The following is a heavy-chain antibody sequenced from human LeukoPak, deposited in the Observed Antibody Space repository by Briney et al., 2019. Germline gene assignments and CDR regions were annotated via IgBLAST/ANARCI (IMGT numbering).Heavy chain of an antibody. V-gene: IGHV4-34*01. J-gene: IGHJ3*02. CDR1: GGSFSGYY. Sequence: KPSETLSLTCAVYGGSFSGYYWSWIRQPPGKGLEWIGEINHSGSTNYNPSLKSRVTISVDTSKNQFSLKLSSVTAADTAVYYCAREGLLGQYGAFDIWGQGTMVTVSS. CDR2: INHSGST. CDR3: AREGLLGQYGAFDI. D-gene: IGHD1/OR15-1a*01.